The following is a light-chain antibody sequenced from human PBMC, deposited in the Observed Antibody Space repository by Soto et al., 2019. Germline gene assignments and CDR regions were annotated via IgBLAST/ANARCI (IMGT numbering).Light chain of an antibody. CDR2: DAS. J-gene: IGKJ1*01. Sequence: EIVLTQSPGTLSLSPGERATLSCRASQSVSSNYLAWYQQKPGQAPRLLIYDASNRATGIPARFSGSGSGTDFTLTISSLQPDDLAIYYCQQYSSYPWTFGQGTKVDIK. CDR3: QQYSSYPWT. V-gene: IGKV3-20*01. CDR1: QSVSSNY.